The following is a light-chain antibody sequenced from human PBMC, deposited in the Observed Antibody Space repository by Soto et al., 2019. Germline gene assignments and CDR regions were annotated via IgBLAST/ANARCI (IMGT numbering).Light chain of an antibody. CDR1: QSVSSN. CDR3: QQSSGSRDWA. V-gene: IGKV3-15*01. Sequence: EIGVTQSPATLSVSAGEGATLSSRASQSVSSNLAWYQQKPGQAPRLLIYGASTRATGIPARFSGSGSGTDFTLTIRGLQPEDFATYYCQQSSGSRDWAFGQGTKVDIK. CDR2: GAS. J-gene: IGKJ1*01.